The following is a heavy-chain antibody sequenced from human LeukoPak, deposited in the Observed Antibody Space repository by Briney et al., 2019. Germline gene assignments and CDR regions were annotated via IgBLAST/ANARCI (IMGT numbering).Heavy chain of an antibody. J-gene: IGHJ4*02. D-gene: IGHD1-26*01. CDR2: ISSSSSYI. V-gene: IGHV3-21*01. Sequence: GGSLRLSCAASGFTFSSYSMNWVRQAPGKGLEWVSSISSSSSYIYYADSVKGRFTISRDNAKNSLYLQMNSLRAEDTAVYYCASVGSSLIDYWGQGTLVTVSS. CDR3: ASVGSSLIDY. CDR1: GFTFSSYS.